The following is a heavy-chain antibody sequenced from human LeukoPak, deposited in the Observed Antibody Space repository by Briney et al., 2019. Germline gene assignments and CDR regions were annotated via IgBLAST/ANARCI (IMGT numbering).Heavy chain of an antibody. D-gene: IGHD3-22*01. CDR2: TYYSGST. J-gene: IGHJ4*02. CDR1: GGSISSGGYY. V-gene: IGHV4-31*03. CDR3: ARDPDDSSGYYFGY. Sequence: SSETLSLTCTVSGGSISSGGYYWSWIRQHPGKGLEWIANTYYSGSTYYNPSLKSRVTISVDTSKNQFSLNLTSVTAADTAVYYCARDPDDSSGYYFGYWGQGTLVTVSS.